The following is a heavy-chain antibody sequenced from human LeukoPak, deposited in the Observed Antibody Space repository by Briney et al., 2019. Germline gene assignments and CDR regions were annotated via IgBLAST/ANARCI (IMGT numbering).Heavy chain of an antibody. CDR3: ASITMVRGDQTPYYYYGMDV. D-gene: IGHD3-10*01. CDR1: GFTFSSYS. CDR2: ISSSSSYI. V-gene: IGHV3-21*01. J-gene: IGHJ6*02. Sequence: KPGGSLRLSCAASGFTFSSYSMNWVRQAPGKGLEWVSSISSSSSYIYYADSVKGRFTISRDNAKNSLYLQMNSLRAEDTAVYYCASITMVRGDQTPYYYYGMDVWGQGTTVTVSS.